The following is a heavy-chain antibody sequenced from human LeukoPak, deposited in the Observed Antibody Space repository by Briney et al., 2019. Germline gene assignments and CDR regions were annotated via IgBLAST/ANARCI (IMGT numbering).Heavy chain of an antibody. CDR2: IIPIFGTA. V-gene: IGHV1-69*13. CDR1: GYXFRSYA. D-gene: IGHD4-23*01. CDR3: ASQSSGGGNAYYFDY. J-gene: IGHJ4*02. Sequence: GASVKVSCKASGYXFRSYAISWVRQAPGQGLEWMGGIIPIFGTANYAQKFQGRVTITADESTSTAYMELSSLRSEDTAVYYCASQSSGGGNAYYFDYWGQGTLVTVSS.